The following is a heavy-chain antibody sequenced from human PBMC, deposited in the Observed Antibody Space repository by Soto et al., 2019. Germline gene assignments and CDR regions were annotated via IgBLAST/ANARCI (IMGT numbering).Heavy chain of an antibody. J-gene: IGHJ6*02. Sequence: SETLSLTCAVYGGSFSGYYWSWIRQPPGKGLEWIGEINHSGSTNYNPSLKSRVTISVDTSKNRFSLKLSSVTAADTAVYYCARGSIAPTPSYGMDVWGQGTTVTVSS. V-gene: IGHV4-34*01. CDR2: INHSGST. D-gene: IGHD6-6*01. CDR1: GGSFSGYY. CDR3: ARGSIAPTPSYGMDV.